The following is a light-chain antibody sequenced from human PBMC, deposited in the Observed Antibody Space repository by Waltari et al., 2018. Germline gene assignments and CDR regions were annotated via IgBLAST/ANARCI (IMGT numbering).Light chain of an antibody. CDR1: QGLVYSGSGNTY. CDR2: KVS. J-gene: IGKJ5*01. Sequence: DVVMTQSPLSLTVTLGQSASISCRSSQGLVYSGSGNTYLNWFQQRPGQSPRRLIYKVSNRGSGVPDRFSGSGSGTDFTLKISRVEAEDVGVYYCMQGSHWPPITFGQGTRLEI. V-gene: IGKV2-30*01. CDR3: MQGSHWPPIT.